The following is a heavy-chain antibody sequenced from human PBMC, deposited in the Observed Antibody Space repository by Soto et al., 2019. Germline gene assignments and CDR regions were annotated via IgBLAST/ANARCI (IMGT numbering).Heavy chain of an antibody. J-gene: IGHJ6*04. CDR2: IDNTGTDS. D-gene: IGHD3-10*01. Sequence: EVQLVESGGGLVQPGGSLRLSCAASGFTLSGRSMHWVRQAPGKGLVWVSGIDNTGTDSTYADSVKGRFTSSRDTAETALFLQMNSLRVDDTAVYYCARGWFGPDVWGKGTTVTVSS. CDR3: ARGWFGPDV. V-gene: IGHV3-74*01. CDR1: GFTLSGRS.